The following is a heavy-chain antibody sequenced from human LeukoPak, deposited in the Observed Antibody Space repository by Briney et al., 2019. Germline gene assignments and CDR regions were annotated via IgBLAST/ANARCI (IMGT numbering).Heavy chain of an antibody. V-gene: IGHV3-11*01. CDR3: AREMNTAMINLDA. J-gene: IGHJ5*02. CDR2: ISGGADTI. D-gene: IGHD5-18*01. CDR1: GFTFSDYY. Sequence: GGSLRLSCAASGFTFSDYYMNWIRQAPGKGLEWIAHISGGADTIEYTESMKGRFTISRDNAKNSLFLQMDSLRVEDTAIYYCAREMNTAMINLDAWGQGTPVTVSS.